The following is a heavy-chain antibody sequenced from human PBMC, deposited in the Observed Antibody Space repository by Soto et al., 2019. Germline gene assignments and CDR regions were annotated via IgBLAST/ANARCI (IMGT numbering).Heavy chain of an antibody. D-gene: IGHD3-3*01. Sequence: QIQLVESGGGVGQPGTSLRLSCTVSGFALSHYGIHWVRQAPGEGLQWVAVISNDGRDKQYAESVKGRITVSRDNAKGTVYLQINSLRPEDTAVYSCARQVFGSYFDFWGHGTLVTVSS. CDR2: ISNDGRDK. V-gene: IGHV3-30*03. CDR3: ARQVFGSYFDF. CDR1: GFALSHYG. J-gene: IGHJ4*01.